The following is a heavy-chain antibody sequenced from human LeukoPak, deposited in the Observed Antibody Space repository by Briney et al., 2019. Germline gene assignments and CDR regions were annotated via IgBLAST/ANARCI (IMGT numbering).Heavy chain of an antibody. Sequence: GASVKVSCKASGYTFTSYAMNWVRQAPGQGLEWMGWINTGNGYTKYSQKFQGRVTITRDTSANTAHMELSSLRFEDTAVYYCARDAFGTSRPSEFWGQGTLVTVSS. CDR2: INTGNGYT. CDR1: GYTFTSYA. J-gene: IGHJ4*02. D-gene: IGHD2-2*01. CDR3: ARDAFGTSRPSEF. V-gene: IGHV1-3*04.